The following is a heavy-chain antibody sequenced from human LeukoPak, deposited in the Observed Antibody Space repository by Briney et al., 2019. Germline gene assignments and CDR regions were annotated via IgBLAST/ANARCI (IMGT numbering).Heavy chain of an antibody. CDR2: IYHSGST. J-gene: IGHJ4*02. V-gene: IGHV4-30-2*01. CDR1: GGSISSGGYS. CDR3: ARGGPRYGVDY. D-gene: IGHD4-17*01. Sequence: PSETLSLTCAVSGGSISSGGYSWSWIRQPPGKGLEWIGYIYHSGSTYYNPSLKSRVTISVDRSKNQFSLKLSSVTAADTAVYYCARGGPRYGVDYWGQGTLVTVSS.